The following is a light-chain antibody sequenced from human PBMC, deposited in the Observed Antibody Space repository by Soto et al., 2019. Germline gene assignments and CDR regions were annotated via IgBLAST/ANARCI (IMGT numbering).Light chain of an antibody. CDR3: QQYDKHPPIFS. Sequence: DIQMTQSPSSLSASVGDRVTITCQASQDISNYLNWYQQKPGKAPKLLIYDASNLETGAPSRFSGSGSGTVFTFTISSMQPQDIATEHCQQYDKHPPIFSYGRGTKVDSK. CDR2: DAS. CDR1: QDISNY. J-gene: IGKJ3*01. V-gene: IGKV1-33*01.